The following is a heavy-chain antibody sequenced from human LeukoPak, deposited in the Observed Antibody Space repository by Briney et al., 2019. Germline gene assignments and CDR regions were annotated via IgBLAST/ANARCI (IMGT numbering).Heavy chain of an antibody. CDR1: DYSISSGYY. V-gene: IGHV4-38-2*02. CDR3: AREALQYSSSWYADYYYMDV. J-gene: IGHJ6*03. D-gene: IGHD6-13*01. CDR2: IYHSGST. Sequence: PSETLSLTCTVSDYSISSGYYWGWIRQPPGKGLEWIGSIYHSGSTNYNPSLKSRVTISVDTSKNQFSLKLSSVTAADTAVYYCAREALQYSSSWYADYYYMDVWGKGTTVTVSS.